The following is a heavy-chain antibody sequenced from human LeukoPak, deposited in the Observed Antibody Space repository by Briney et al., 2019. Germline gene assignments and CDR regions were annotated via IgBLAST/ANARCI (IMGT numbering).Heavy chain of an antibody. V-gene: IGHV3-64D*06. J-gene: IGHJ3*02. CDR1: GFTFRPYV. D-gene: IGHD6-13*01. CDR2: ISSNGDNT. CDR3: VGASSRRAFDM. Sequence: GWSLRLSCTACGFTFRPYVLHWVRQAPGKGLEYVSVISSNGDNTYHAKSVRGTFTISRDNSKNTLYLQMSSPRPEHTAVYYCVGASSRRAFDMWGQGTMVTVFS.